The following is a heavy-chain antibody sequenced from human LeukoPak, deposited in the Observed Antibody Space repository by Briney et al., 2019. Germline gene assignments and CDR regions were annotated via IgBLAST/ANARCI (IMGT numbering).Heavy chain of an antibody. CDR2: IRSKAYGGTP. J-gene: IGHJ6*02. V-gene: IGHV3-49*04. CDR3: TREPPYYDSSGYYFGYYYGMDV. CDR1: GFTFGDYA. D-gene: IGHD3-22*01. Sequence: GRSLRLFCTASGFTFGDYAMSWVRQAPGKGLEWVGFIRSKAYGGTPEYAASVKGRFTISRDDSKSIAYLQMDSLKTEDTAVYYCTREPPYYDSSGYYFGYYYGMDVWGQGTTVTVSS.